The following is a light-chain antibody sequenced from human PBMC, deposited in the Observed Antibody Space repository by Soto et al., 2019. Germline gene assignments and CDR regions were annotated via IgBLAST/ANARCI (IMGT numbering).Light chain of an antibody. J-gene: IGKJ4*01. V-gene: IGKV1-39*01. CDR1: QNIKNY. Sequence: DIQMTQSPFSLSASVGDRVTISCRPSQNIKNYLNWYQQRPGKAPKLLIFAASTLQSGVPSRFSGSGSGTDFTLTISSLQPEDVATYYCQQSYSTRLTFGGGTKVEI. CDR3: QQSYSTRLT. CDR2: AAS.